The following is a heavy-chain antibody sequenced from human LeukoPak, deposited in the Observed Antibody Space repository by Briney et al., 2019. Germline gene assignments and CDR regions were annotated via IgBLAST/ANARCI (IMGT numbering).Heavy chain of an antibody. J-gene: IGHJ4*02. Sequence: GGSLRLSCAASGFTFSSYGMHWVRQAPGKGLEWVAVISYDGSNKYYADSVKGRFTISRDNSKNTLYLQMNSLRAEDTAVYYCAKGSNEVTAPTVPFDYWGQGTLVTVSS. CDR3: AKGSNEVTAPTVPFDY. CDR1: GFTFSSYG. CDR2: ISYDGSNK. D-gene: IGHD2-21*02. V-gene: IGHV3-30*18.